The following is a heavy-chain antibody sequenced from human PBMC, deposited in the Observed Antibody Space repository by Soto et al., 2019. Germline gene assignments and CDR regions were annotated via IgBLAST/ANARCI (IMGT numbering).Heavy chain of an antibody. V-gene: IGHV4-39*01. J-gene: IGHJ6*02. D-gene: IGHD3-10*01. CDR2: ISYSGST. Sequence: SETLSLTCTVSGGSISSSKNYWGWIRQPPGKGLEWIGTISYSGSTYYNPSLNGRVIISADTSKNQFSLKLSSLTAADTAVYYCSRRYYFGSGKYGVDVWGQGTMVTVSS. CDR3: SRRYYFGSGKYGVDV. CDR1: GGSISSSKNY.